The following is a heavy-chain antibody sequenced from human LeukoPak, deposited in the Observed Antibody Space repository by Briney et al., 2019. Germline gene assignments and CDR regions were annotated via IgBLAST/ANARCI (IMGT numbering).Heavy chain of an antibody. CDR2: ISGSGGST. D-gene: IGHD4-23*01. J-gene: IGHJ3*02. CDR3: AKVSGGNSDAFDI. Sequence: GGSLRLSCAASGFTFSSYAMSWVRQAPGKGLEWVSAISGSGGSTYYADSVKGRFTISRDNSKNTLYLQMNNLRAEDTAVYYCAKVSGGNSDAFDIWGQGTMVTVSS. V-gene: IGHV3-23*01. CDR1: GFTFSSYA.